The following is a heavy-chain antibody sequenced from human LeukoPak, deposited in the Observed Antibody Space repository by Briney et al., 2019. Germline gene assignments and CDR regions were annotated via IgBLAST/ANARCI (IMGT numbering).Heavy chain of an antibody. CDR3: ARDSGAYSSGWYSYWFDP. CDR2: IYYSGST. D-gene: IGHD6-19*01. CDR1: GGSISSYY. Sequence: PSETLSLTCTVSGGSISSYYWSWIRQPPGKGLEWIGYIYYSGSTNYNPSLKSRVTISVDTSKNQFSLTLSSVTAADTAVYYCARDSGAYSSGWYSYWFDPWGQGTLVTVSS. J-gene: IGHJ5*02. V-gene: IGHV4-59*01.